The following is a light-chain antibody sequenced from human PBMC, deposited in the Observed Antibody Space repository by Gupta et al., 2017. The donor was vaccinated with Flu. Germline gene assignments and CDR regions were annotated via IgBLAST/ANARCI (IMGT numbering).Light chain of an antibody. Sequence: QSVLTQPPSASETPGQRVTISCSGSTSNVGSNTVNWYQQVPGAPPKLVIYNYDQRPSGVPDRFSGSRSGTSASLAITGLQAEDEADYYCLTWDDSLNVPVFGGGTKLTVL. V-gene: IGLV1-44*01. CDR1: TSNVGSNT. CDR2: NYD. CDR3: LTWDDSLNVPV. J-gene: IGLJ3*02.